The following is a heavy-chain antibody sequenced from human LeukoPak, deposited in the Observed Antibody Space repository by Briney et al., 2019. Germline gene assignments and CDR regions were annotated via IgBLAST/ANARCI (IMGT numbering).Heavy chain of an antibody. CDR3: VRDGGVSGYDLLDY. D-gene: IGHD5-12*01. J-gene: IGHJ4*02. Sequence: GGSLRLSCAASGFTFSNYWMTWVRQAPGKGLEWVAHINQDGSEEHYMDSVKGRFTISRDTAKNSLSLQMNSLRAEDTAVYYCVRDGGVSGYDLLDYWGQGTLVTVSS. CDR1: GFTFSNYW. V-gene: IGHV3-7*01. CDR2: INQDGSEE.